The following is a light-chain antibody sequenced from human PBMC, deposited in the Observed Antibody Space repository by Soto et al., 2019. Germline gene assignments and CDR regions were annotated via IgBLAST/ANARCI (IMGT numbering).Light chain of an antibody. CDR2: GAS. V-gene: IGKV3-20*01. CDR1: QSVSTNY. Sequence: EIVLTQSPGTLSLSPGERATLSCRASQSVSTNYLAWYQQQPGQPPRLLIYGASSRATGTPDMFSGSGSGTDVTLTISRLEPEDVAVYYCQQYGSSPWTFGQGTKVEIK. J-gene: IGKJ1*01. CDR3: QQYGSSPWT.